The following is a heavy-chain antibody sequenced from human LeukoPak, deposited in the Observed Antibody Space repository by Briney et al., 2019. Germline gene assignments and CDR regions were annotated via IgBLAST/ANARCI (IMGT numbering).Heavy chain of an antibody. CDR3: AKFRLPGIGLRDWFFDL. CDR2: IYNNGIN. CDR1: GVSISTYY. Sequence: TSETLSLTCTVSGVSISTYYWSWIRQPPGKGLEWIGYIYNNGINNYNPSLRSRVTISIDTSKNQLSLKLNSVTAADTAVYYCAKFRLPGIGLRDWFFDLWGRGALVTVSS. V-gene: IGHV4-59*08. J-gene: IGHJ2*01. D-gene: IGHD3-10*01.